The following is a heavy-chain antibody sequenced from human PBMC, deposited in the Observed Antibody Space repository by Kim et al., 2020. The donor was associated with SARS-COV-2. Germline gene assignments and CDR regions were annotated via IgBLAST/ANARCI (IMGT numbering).Heavy chain of an antibody. J-gene: IGHJ4*02. D-gene: IGHD7-27*01. CDR3: ARGPSTGGYVY. Sequence: ASVKVSCEASGYTFTGYYVHWVRQAPGQGFEWMGWINPNNGGTDYAQKFQSRVTMTRDTSISTAYMELSGLKSDDTAVYYCARGPSTGGYVYWGQGTLVTVSS. CDR1: GYTFTGYY. CDR2: INPNNGGT. V-gene: IGHV1-2*02.